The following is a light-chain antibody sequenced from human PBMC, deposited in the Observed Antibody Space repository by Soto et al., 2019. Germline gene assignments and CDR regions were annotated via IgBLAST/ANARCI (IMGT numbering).Light chain of an antibody. Sequence: EIVLTQSPGTLSLSPGERATLSCRASQSVSSNLAWYQHKSGQAPRLLISGASSRATGIPDRFSGSGSGTDFTLNISRLEPEDFALYYCQHYYGTSPITFGQGTRLEIK. CDR2: GAS. J-gene: IGKJ5*01. V-gene: IGKV3-20*01. CDR3: QHYYGTSPIT. CDR1: QSVSSN.